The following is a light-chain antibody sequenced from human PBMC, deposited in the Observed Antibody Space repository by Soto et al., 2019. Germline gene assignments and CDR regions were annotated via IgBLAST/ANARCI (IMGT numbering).Light chain of an antibody. J-gene: IGKJ5*01. Sequence: EIVLTQSPATLSLSPGERASLSCRASQSVSSNFLAWYQRKAGQXPRLLIYGASIRATAIPDRFSGSGAGTGFTLTISSLEPEVFAVYYCQQYGRSPPTFGQGTRLEIK. V-gene: IGKV3-20*01. CDR3: QQYGRSPPT. CDR2: GAS. CDR1: QSVSSNF.